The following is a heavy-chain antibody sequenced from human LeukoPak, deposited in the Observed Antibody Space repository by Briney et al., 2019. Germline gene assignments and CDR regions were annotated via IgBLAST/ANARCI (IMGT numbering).Heavy chain of an antibody. J-gene: IGHJ6*02. V-gene: IGHV3-7*04. CDR1: GFTFSTYS. Sequence: GGSLRLSCAASGFTFSTYSMNWVRQAPGKGLEWVANINQDGSEKYYVDSVKGRFSISRDNAKNSLYLQMNSLRAEDTAVYYCARIQLTYYYDGMDVWGQGTTVTVSS. CDR2: INQDGSEK. D-gene: IGHD5-18*01. CDR3: ARIQLTYYYDGMDV.